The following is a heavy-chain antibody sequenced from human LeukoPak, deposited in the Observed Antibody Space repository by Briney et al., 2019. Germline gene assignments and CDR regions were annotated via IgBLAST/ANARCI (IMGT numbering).Heavy chain of an antibody. J-gene: IGHJ4*02. CDR3: AKDPYSNYGYYFDY. CDR1: GFTVSSNY. Sequence: GGSLRLSCAASGFTVSSNYMSWVRQAPGKGLEWVSVIYSGGSTYYADSVKGRFTISRDNSKNTLYLQMNSLRAEDTAVYYCAKDPYSNYGYYFDYWGQGTLVTVSS. CDR2: IYSGGST. V-gene: IGHV3-66*01. D-gene: IGHD4-11*01.